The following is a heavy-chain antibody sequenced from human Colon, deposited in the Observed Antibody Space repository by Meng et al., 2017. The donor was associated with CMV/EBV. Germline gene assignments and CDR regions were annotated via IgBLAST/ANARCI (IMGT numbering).Heavy chain of an antibody. Sequence: GESLKISCAASGFTFSNYGMHWVRQTPGKGLEWVAYVRHVVTTKYYSDSVRGRFTISRDNSKNTLYLQMNSLRVEDTAVYYCARVSSSGWYAIDYWGQGTLVTVSS. V-gene: IGHV3-30*02. D-gene: IGHD6-19*01. CDR3: ARVSSSGWYAIDY. J-gene: IGHJ4*02. CDR1: GFTFSNYG. CDR2: VRHVVTTK.